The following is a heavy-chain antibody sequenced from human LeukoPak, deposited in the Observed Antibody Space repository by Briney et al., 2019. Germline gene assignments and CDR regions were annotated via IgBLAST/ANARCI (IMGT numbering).Heavy chain of an antibody. CDR3: AGSGSGWYYFDY. CDR2: ISYDGSNK. V-gene: IGHV3-30*14. D-gene: IGHD1-26*01. CDR1: GFTFSSYA. Sequence: PGGSLRLSCATSGFTFSSYAMHWVRQAPGKGLEWVAVISYDGSNKYYADSVKGRFTISRDNSKNTLYLQMNSLRAEDTAVYYCAGSGSGWYYFDYWGQGTLVTVSS. J-gene: IGHJ4*02.